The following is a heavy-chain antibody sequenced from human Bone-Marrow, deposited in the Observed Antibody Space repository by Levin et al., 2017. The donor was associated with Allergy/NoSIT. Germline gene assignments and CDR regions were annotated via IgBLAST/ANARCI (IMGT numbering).Heavy chain of an antibody. Sequence: GGSLRLSCAASGFTFSSYGMHWVRQAPGKGLEWVAVIWYDGSNKYYADSVKGRFTISRDNSKNTLYLQMNSLRAEDTAVYYCARKRIAARSSWFDPWGQGTLVTVSS. D-gene: IGHD6-6*01. CDR3: ARKRIAARSSWFDP. CDR2: IWYDGSNK. V-gene: IGHV3-33*01. CDR1: GFTFSSYG. J-gene: IGHJ5*02.